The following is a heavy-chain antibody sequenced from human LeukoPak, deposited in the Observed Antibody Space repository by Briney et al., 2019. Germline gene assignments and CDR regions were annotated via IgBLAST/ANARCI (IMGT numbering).Heavy chain of an antibody. CDR2: IYYSGST. V-gene: IGHV4-30-4*08. D-gene: IGHD2-2*01. CDR3: ASGYCSSTSCYQGDAFDI. J-gene: IGHJ3*02. Sequence: SETLSLTCTVSGGSISSGDYYWSWIRLPPGKGLEWIGYIYYSGSTYYNPSLKSRVTISVDTSQNQFSLKLSSVTAADTAVYYCASGYCSSTSCYQGDAFDIWGQGTMVTVSS. CDR1: GGSISSGDYY.